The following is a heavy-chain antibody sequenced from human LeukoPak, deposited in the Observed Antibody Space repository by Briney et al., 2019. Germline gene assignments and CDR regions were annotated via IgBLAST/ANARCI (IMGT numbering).Heavy chain of an antibody. V-gene: IGHV4-34*01. D-gene: IGHD2-15*01. CDR1: GGSFSGYY. CDR3: CYGRPGGDSFDP. Sequence: SETLSLTCAVYGGSFSGYYWSWIRQPPGKGLEWIGEINHSGSTNYNPSLKSRVTISVDTSKNQFSLKLSSVTAADTAVYYCCYGRPGGDSFDPWGQGTLVTVSS. J-gene: IGHJ5*02. CDR2: INHSGST.